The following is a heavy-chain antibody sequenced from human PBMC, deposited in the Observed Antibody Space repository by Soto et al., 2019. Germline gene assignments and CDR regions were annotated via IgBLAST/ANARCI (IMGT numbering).Heavy chain of an antibody. Sequence: GGSLRLSCAASGFTFSSYSMNWVRQAPGKGLEWVSSISSSSSYIYYADSVKGRFTISRDNAKNSLYLQMNSLRAEDTAVYYCARDASTIAARPAFDIWGQGTMVTVSS. V-gene: IGHV3-21*01. CDR2: ISSSSSYI. CDR3: ARDASTIAARPAFDI. D-gene: IGHD6-6*01. J-gene: IGHJ3*02. CDR1: GFTFSSYS.